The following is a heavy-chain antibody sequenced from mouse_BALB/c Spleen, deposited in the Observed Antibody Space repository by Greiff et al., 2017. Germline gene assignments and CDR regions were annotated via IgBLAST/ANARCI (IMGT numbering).Heavy chain of an antibody. V-gene: IGHV5-6*01. D-gene: IGHD4-1*01. CDR1: GFTFSSYA. Sequence: EVQGVESGGGLVKPGGSLKLSCAASGFTFSSYAMSWVRQTPEKRLEWVASISSGGSYTYYPDSVKGRFTISRDNAKNNLYLQMSSLKSEDTAMYYCASNWEEGFAYWGQGTLVTVSA. CDR2: ISSGGSYT. J-gene: IGHJ3*01. CDR3: ASNWEEGFAY.